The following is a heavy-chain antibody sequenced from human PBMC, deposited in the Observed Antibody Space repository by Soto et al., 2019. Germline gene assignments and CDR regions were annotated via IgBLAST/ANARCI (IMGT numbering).Heavy chain of an antibody. V-gene: IGHV3-30*14. J-gene: IGHJ4*01. CDR1: GFTFSSYA. D-gene: IGHD5-18*01. Sequence: QVQLVESGGGVVQPGRSLRLSCAASGFTFSSYAMHWVRQAPGKGLEWVAVISYDGSNKYYADSVKGRFTISRDNSKNTLYLQMTSLRAEVTAVYYCARDGEFRYSYGTYYFDYCVQGTLVTVSS. CDR3: ARDGEFRYSYGTYYFDY. CDR2: ISYDGSNK.